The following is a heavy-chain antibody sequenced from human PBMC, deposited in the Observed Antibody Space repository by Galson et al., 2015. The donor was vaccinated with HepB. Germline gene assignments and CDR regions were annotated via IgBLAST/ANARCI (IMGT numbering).Heavy chain of an antibody. J-gene: IGHJ6*02. Sequence: SVKVSCKASGYTFTSYVINWVRQDPGQGLEWMGGINTNTGTPTYAQGFTGRFAFSLDTSVSTAYLQISSLKTEDTAVYYCARVTSIYDFSSRAYSYYYYGMDVWGQGTTVAVSS. V-gene: IGHV7-4-1*02. CDR1: GYTFTSYV. D-gene: IGHD6-19*01. CDR3: ARVTSIYDFSSRAYSYYYYGMDV. CDR2: INTNTGTP.